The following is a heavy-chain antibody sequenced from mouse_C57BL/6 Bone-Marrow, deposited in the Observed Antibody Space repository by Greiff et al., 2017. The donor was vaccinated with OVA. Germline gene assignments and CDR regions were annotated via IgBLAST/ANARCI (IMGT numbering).Heavy chain of an antibody. J-gene: IGHJ4*01. CDR2: ISSGGSYT. CDR3: ARRMCTTVNYYAMDY. D-gene: IGHD2-14*01. CDR1: GFTFSSYG. V-gene: IGHV5-6*02. Sequence: EVMLVESGGDLVKPGGSLKLSCAASGFTFSSYGMSWVRQTPDKRLEWVAPISSGGSYTYYPDSVPGRFTISRDNAKNTLYLQMSSLKSEYTAMYYCARRMCTTVNYYAMDYWGQGTSVTVSS.